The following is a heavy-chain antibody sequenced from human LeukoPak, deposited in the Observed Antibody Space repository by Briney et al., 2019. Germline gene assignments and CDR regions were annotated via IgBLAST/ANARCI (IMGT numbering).Heavy chain of an antibody. J-gene: IGHJ4*02. D-gene: IGHD4-23*01. CDR3: ARGRPHGNDY. V-gene: IGHV3-74*01. CDR2: INGDGSTT. Sequence: PGGSLRLSCAASGFTFSSYWMHWVRQAPGKGLVWVSHINGDGSTTSYADSVKGRFTTSRDNAKNTVYLQMNSLRVEDTAVYYCARGRPHGNDYWGQGTLVTVSS. CDR1: GFTFSSYW.